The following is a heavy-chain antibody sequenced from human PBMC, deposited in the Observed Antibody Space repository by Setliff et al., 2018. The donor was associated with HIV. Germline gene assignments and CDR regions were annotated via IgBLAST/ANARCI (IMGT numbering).Heavy chain of an antibody. D-gene: IGHD3-22*01. J-gene: IGHJ5*02. Sequence: SETLSLTCTVSGGSVSSDNYYWSWIRQHPGKGLEWIGYIYYSGSTYYNPSLKSRLTISVDTSKNQFSLKLKYVTAADTAVYYCARGLPSYYYESSGSLGWFDPWGQGTLVTVSA. CDR2: IYYSGST. V-gene: IGHV4-31*03. CDR3: ARGLPSYYYESSGSLGWFDP. CDR1: GGSVSSDNYY.